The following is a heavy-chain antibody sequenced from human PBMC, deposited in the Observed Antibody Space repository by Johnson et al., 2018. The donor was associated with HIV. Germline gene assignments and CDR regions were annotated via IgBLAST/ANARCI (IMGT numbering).Heavy chain of an antibody. Sequence: QVQLVESGGGVVQPGKSLRLSCAASGFTFSNYGMHWVRQAPGKGLEWVAVIWYDGSYKYYADSVKGRFTISGDNANNPLYLPMNSLRAEDTAVYYCAKGGVTTLDAFDIWGQGTMVTVSS. D-gene: IGHD4-17*01. CDR1: GFTFSNYG. J-gene: IGHJ3*02. V-gene: IGHV3-33*06. CDR2: IWYDGSYK. CDR3: AKGGVTTLDAFDI.